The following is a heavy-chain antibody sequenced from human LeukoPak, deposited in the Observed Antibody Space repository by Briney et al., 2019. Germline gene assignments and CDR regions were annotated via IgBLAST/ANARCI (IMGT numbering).Heavy chain of an antibody. V-gene: IGHV4-39*01. J-gene: IGHJ4*02. CDR2: IYYSGST. CDR1: GGSTSSSSYY. D-gene: IGHD5-12*01. Sequence: NASETLSLTCTVSGGSTSSSSYYWGWIRQPPGKGLEWIGSIYYSGSTYYNPSLKSRVTISVDTSKNQFSLKLSSVTAADTAVYYCASPGGIRDGYILGYWGQGTLVTVSS. CDR3: ASPGGIRDGYILGY.